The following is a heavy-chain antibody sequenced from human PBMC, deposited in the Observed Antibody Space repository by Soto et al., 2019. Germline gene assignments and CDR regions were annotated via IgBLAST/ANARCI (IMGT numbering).Heavy chain of an antibody. V-gene: IGHV1-18*01. CDR2: ISAYNGNT. D-gene: IGHD6-13*01. Sequence: QVQLVQSGAEVKKPGAPVKVSCKASGYTFTSYGISWVRQAPGQGLEWMGWISAYNGNTNYAQKLQGRVTMTTDTSTSTAYMELRSLRSDDKAVYYCARVLAAAGRRATNWFDPWGQGTLVTVSS. CDR3: ARVLAAAGRRATNWFDP. J-gene: IGHJ5*02. CDR1: GYTFTSYG.